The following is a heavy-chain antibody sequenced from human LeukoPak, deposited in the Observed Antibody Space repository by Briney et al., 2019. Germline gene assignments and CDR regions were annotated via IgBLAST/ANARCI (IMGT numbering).Heavy chain of an antibody. CDR3: ARAASGYYYASDS. Sequence: PSETLSLTCTVSGGSISSYYWSWIRQPPGKGLEWIGYIYYSGSTKYNPSLNSRVTMSVDTSKNQLSLNLTSVTAADTAVYYCARAASGYYYASDSWGQGIVVTVSS. D-gene: IGHD5-12*01. CDR2: IYYSGST. V-gene: IGHV4-59*01. CDR1: GGSISSYY. J-gene: IGHJ3*02.